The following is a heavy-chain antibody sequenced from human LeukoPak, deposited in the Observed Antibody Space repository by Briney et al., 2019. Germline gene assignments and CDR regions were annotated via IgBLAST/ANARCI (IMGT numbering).Heavy chain of an antibody. J-gene: IGHJ4*01. D-gene: IGHD2-2*01. Sequence: GGSLRLSCAAPGFTFSDYYMSWIRQAPGKGLEWVSYISSSSSHTNYADSVKGRVIISRDNAKNSLYLQMNSLRAEDTAVYYCARDSSLGYCSSTSCYVDYWGQGTLVTVSS. CDR2: ISSSSSHT. CDR3: ARDSSLGYCSSTSCYVDY. CDR1: GFTFSDYY. V-gene: IGHV3-11*06.